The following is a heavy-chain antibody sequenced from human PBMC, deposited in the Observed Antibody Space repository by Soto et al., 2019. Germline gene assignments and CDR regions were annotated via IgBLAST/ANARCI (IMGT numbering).Heavy chain of an antibody. J-gene: IGHJ6*02. D-gene: IGHD2-2*01. CDR3: AITYQGRNYYKGLDV. CDR2: FYSGGSP. CDR1: GSSIHTYY. V-gene: IGHV4-4*07. Sequence: QVQLQESGPGLVKPSETLSLTCTVSGSSIHTYYWNWIRQTAGEGLQWIGRFYSGGSPNSNPSLKRRVTISLDTSKNQSARKLGSVTAADTSVYYCAITYQGRNYYKGLDVGGQGTTVTVSS.